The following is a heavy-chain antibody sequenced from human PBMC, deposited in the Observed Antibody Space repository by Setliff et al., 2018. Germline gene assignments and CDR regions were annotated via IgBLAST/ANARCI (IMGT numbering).Heavy chain of an antibody. CDR1: GGSVSDSTYY. Sequence: PSETLSLTCTVSGGSVSDSTYYWGWVRQPPGKGLEWIGSIYYSGSTYYNPSLRSRVTISVDTSKNQFSLKLSSVTAADTAVYYCARMSGFQYMDVWGKGTTVTVSS. J-gene: IGHJ6*03. D-gene: IGHD3-3*01. V-gene: IGHV4-39*01. CDR2: IYYSGST. CDR3: ARMSGFQYMDV.